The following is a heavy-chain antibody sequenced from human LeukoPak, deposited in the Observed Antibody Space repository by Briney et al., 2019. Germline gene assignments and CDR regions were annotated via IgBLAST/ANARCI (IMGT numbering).Heavy chain of an antibody. CDR1: GFTFSSYG. V-gene: IGHV3-23*01. Sequence: GGSLRLSCAASGFTFSSYGMSWVRQAPGKGLEWVSGNSGSGGSTYYADSVKGRFTISRDNSKNTLYLQMNSLRAEDTAVYYCAKQKKWLSQYYSDYWGQGTLVTVSS. D-gene: IGHD6-19*01. J-gene: IGHJ4*02. CDR2: NSGSGGST. CDR3: AKQKKWLSQYYSDY.